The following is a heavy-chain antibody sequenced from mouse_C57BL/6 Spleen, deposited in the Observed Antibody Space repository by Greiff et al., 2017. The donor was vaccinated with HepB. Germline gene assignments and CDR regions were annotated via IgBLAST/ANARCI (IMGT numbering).Heavy chain of an antibody. CDR2: IDPANGNT. J-gene: IGHJ2*01. Sequence: EVQLQQSVAELVRPGASVKLSCTASGFNIKNTYMHWVKQRPEQGLEWIGRIDPANGNTKYAPKFQGKATITADTSSNTAYLQLSSLTSEDTSIYYCARDYYCGSSQYYFDYWGQGTTLTVSS. CDR1: GFNIKNTY. CDR3: ARDYYCGSSQYYFDY. D-gene: IGHD1-1*01. V-gene: IGHV14-3*01.